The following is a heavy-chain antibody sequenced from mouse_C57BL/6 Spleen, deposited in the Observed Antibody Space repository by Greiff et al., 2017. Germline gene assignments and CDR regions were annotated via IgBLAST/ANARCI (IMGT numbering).Heavy chain of an antibody. CDR2: INPSNGGT. J-gene: IGHJ4*01. V-gene: IGHV1-53*01. CDR3: ARCYYVSSLYYYAMDY. CDR1: GYTFTSYW. D-gene: IGHD1-1*01. Sequence: QVQLQQPGTELVKPGASVKLSCKASGYTFTSYWMHWVKQRPGQGLEWIGNINPSNGGTNYNEKFKSKATLTVDKSSSTAYMQLSSLTSEDSAVYYCARCYYVSSLYYYAMDYWGQGTSVTVSS.